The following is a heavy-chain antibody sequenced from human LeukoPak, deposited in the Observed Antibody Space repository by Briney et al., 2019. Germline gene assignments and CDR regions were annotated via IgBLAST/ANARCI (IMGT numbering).Heavy chain of an antibody. V-gene: IGHV4-59*01. Sequence: SETLSLTCNVSGTSIKTYYWSWIRQPPGKGLEWIGYIYYSGSTNYNPSLKSRVTISVDRSKNQFSLKLSSVSAADTAVYYCARLTGYSSESWFDPWGQGILVTVSS. D-gene: IGHD3-9*01. CDR1: GTSIKTYY. J-gene: IGHJ5*02. CDR2: IYYSGST. CDR3: ARLTGYSSESWFDP.